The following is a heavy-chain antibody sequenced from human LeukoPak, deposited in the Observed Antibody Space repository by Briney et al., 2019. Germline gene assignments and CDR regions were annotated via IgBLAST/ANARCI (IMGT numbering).Heavy chain of an antibody. CDR3: ARESKRFLEWSPNWFDP. CDR1: GYTFTGYY. CDR2: INPNSGGI. V-gene: IGHV1-2*02. D-gene: IGHD3-3*01. Sequence: ASVKVSCKASGYTFTGYYMHWVRQAPGQGLEWMGWINPNSGGINYAQKFQGRVTMTRDTSISTAYMELSRLRSDDTAVYYCARESKRFLEWSPNWFDPWGQGTLVTVSS. J-gene: IGHJ5*02.